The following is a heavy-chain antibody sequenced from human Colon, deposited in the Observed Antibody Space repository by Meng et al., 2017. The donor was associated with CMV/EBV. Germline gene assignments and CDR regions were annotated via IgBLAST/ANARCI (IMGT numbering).Heavy chain of an antibody. D-gene: IGHD4-11*01. CDR1: EFTFSTYS. CDR3: AGDPGLPNGMDI. CDR2: IYGDGST. J-gene: IGHJ6*02. V-gene: IGHV3-53*01. Sequence: GGSLRLSCAASEFTFSTYSMNWVRQAPGKGLEWVSVIYGDGSTYYADSVKGRFTISRDNSKNTLFLQMSSLRAEDTAVYYCAGDPGLPNGMDIWGQGTTVTVSS.